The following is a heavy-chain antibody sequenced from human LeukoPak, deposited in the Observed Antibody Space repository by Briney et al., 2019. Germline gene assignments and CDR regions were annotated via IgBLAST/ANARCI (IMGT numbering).Heavy chain of an antibody. CDR2: MSPNSGDT. V-gene: IGHV1-8*01. Sequence: ASVTVSCKASGYTFTIYDFNWVRQATGQRPEWMGWMSPNSGDTGYAQKFQDRVTMTRNTSISIAYMELSSLRSDDTAVYYCARGPPNWGYDYWGPGTLVTVSS. J-gene: IGHJ4*02. CDR1: GYTFTIYD. CDR3: ARGPPNWGYDY. D-gene: IGHD7-27*01.